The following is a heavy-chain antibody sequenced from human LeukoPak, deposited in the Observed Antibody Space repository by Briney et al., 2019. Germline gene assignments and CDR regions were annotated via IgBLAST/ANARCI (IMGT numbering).Heavy chain of an antibody. Sequence: SETLSLTCAVYGGSFSGYYWSWIRQPPGKGLEWIGEINHSGSTNYNPSLKGRVTISVDTSMNQFSLKLSSVTAADTAVYYCARLNPFDYWGQGTLVTVSS. CDR1: GGSFSGYY. J-gene: IGHJ4*02. CDR2: INHSGST. V-gene: IGHV4-34*01. CDR3: ARLNPFDY.